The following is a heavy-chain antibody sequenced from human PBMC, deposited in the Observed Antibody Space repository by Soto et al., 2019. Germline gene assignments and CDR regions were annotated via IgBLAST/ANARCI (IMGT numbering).Heavy chain of an antibody. V-gene: IGHV4-59*01. CDR3: ARDATQSEYSSYYYGMEV. Sequence: PXETLSLTCTVAGCSISSYYWSWIRQPPGKGLEWIGYIYYSGSTNYNPSLKSRVTISVDTSKNQFSLKLSSVTAADTAVYYCARDATQSEYSSYYYGMEVWGKGTTVT. D-gene: IGHD6-6*01. CDR1: GCSISSYY. CDR2: IYYSGST. J-gene: IGHJ6*04.